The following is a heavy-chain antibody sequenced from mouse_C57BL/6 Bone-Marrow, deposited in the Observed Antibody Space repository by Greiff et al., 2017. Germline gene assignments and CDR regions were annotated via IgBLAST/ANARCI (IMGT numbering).Heavy chain of an antibody. CDR3: ARWDYYDDDFEV. CDR1: GYTFTSYW. J-gene: IGHJ1*03. Sequence: QVQLQQPGAELVKPGASVKLSCKASGYTFTSYWMHWVKQRPGQGLEWIGMIHPNSGSTNYNEKFKSKTTLTVDKSSSTAYMQHSSLTSEDSAVYYCARWDYYDDDFEVWGTGTTVTVSS. V-gene: IGHV1-64*01. D-gene: IGHD2-4*01. CDR2: IHPNSGST.